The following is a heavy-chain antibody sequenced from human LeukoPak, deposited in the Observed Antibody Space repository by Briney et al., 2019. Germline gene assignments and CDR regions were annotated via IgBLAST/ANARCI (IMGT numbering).Heavy chain of an antibody. Sequence: SETLSLTCTVSGGSINSYYWGWIRQPAGKGLEWISRIYTSGSTNYNPSLKGRVTMSVDTSKNQFSLNLTSVTAADTAVYYCVRDQGFLAYWGQGTLVTVSS. CDR3: VRDQGFLAY. CDR1: GGSINSYY. CDR2: IYTSGST. V-gene: IGHV4-4*07. D-gene: IGHD3-3*01. J-gene: IGHJ4*02.